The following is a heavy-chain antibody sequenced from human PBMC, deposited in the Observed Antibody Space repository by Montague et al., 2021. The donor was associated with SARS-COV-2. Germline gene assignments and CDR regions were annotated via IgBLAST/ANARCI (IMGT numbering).Heavy chain of an antibody. Sequence: SETLSLTCTVSGGSISSYYWSWIRQPPGKGLEWIGYIYYSGSANYNPSLKSRVTISVDTSKNQFSLKLSSVTAADTAVYYCARDSRTDFDWLFPDSGSYYYYMDVWGKGTTVTVSS. J-gene: IGHJ6*03. V-gene: IGHV4-59*01. CDR3: ARDSRTDFDWLFPDSGSYYYYMDV. CDR1: GGSISSYY. CDR2: IYYSGSA. D-gene: IGHD3-9*01.